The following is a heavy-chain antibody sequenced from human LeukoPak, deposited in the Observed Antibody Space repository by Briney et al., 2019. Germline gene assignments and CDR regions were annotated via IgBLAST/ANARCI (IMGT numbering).Heavy chain of an antibody. J-gene: IGHJ4*02. D-gene: IGHD1-1*01. CDR1: GFTFSGSA. Sequence: GGSLRLSCTASGFTFSGSAMHWVRQASGKGLEWVGRIRSKANSYATVYAASVKGRFTISRDDSKNTAYLQMDSLRFEDAAVYYCAQDLAYIRFDNWGQGTLVTVSS. CDR3: AQDLAYIRFDN. V-gene: IGHV3-73*01. CDR2: IRSKANSYAT.